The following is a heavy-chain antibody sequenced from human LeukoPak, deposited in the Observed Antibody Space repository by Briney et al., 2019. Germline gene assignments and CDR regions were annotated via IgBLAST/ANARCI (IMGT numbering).Heavy chain of an antibody. J-gene: IGHJ6*03. D-gene: IGHD2-2*01. CDR3: ARVGCSSTNCYGNYYMDV. Sequence: PSETLSLTCTVSGGSISSYYWSWIRQPPGKGLEWIGYIYYSGSTNYSPSLKSRVTISVDTSKNQFSLKLSSVTAADTAVYYCARVGCSSTNCYGNYYMDVWGKGTTVTVS. CDR2: IYYSGST. V-gene: IGHV4-59*01. CDR1: GGSISSYY.